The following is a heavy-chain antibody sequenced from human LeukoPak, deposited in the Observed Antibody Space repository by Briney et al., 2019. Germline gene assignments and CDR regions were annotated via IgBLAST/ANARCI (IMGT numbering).Heavy chain of an antibody. CDR1: GYTFSSYG. CDR2: ISDYNGNT. D-gene: IGHD3-16*01. V-gene: IGHV1-18*01. J-gene: IGHJ5*02. CDR3: TRDGPDRGAWFDP. Sequence: ASVKVSCKASGYTFSSYGISWVRQAPGQGLEWMGWISDYNGNTNYAQKVQGRVTMTTDPFTSTAYMELRSLRSDDTAVYYCTRDGPDRGAWFDPWGQGTLVTVSS.